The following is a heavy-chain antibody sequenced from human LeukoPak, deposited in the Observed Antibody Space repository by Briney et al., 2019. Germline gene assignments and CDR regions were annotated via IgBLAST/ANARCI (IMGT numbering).Heavy chain of an antibody. CDR1: GDSVSSNSAA. V-gene: IGHV6-1*01. Sequence: SQTLSLTCAISGDSVSSNSAAWNWIRQSPSRGLEWLGRTYYRSRWGTNYALSVTSRVTINADTSKNHISLQLNSVTPEDTAVYYCAKDRLTGLGYGPAFDYWGQGTLVTVPS. D-gene: IGHD5-18*01. CDR2: TYYRSRWGT. CDR3: AKDRLTGLGYGPAFDY. J-gene: IGHJ4*02.